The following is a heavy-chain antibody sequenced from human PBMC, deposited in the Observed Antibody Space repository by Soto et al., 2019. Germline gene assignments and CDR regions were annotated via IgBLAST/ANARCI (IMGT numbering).Heavy chain of an antibody. CDR2: SFYRGST. J-gene: IGHJ4*02. CDR3: ATADGFGVVTPFFEY. V-gene: IGHV4-39*01. D-gene: IGHD3-3*01. CDR1: GGSISSRTHY. Sequence: QLQLQESGPGLVKPSETLSLTCSVSGGSISSRTHYWGWIRQSPGKHLEWIGSSFYRGSTHYNPSLKTRVTISVDTSKNPDSLKVYSVTAADTALYYCATADGFGVVTPFFEYWGQGILVTVSS.